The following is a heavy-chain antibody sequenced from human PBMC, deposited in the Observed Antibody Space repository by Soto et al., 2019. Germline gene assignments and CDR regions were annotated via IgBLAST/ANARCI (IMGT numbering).Heavy chain of an antibody. CDR1: GFTFSIHW. CDR2: INGDGTST. V-gene: IGHV3-74*01. J-gene: IGHJ4*02. D-gene: IGHD1-26*01. CDR3: ASIPPSAVRATSEVDY. Sequence: EVHLVESGGGLVQPGGSLRLSCAASGFTFSIHWMHWVRQAPGKGLVWVSRINGDGTSTGYADSVKGRFTISRDNAKNILDLQMNSLRAEDTAGYYCASIPPSAVRATSEVDYWCQGSLVTVSS.